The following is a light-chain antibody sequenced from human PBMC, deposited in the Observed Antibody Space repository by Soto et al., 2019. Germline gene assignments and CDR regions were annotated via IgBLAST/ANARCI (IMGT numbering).Light chain of an antibody. CDR2: DAS. Sequence: EIVLTQSPATLSLSPGEGATLSCRASQSVSSYLAWYQQKPGQAPRLLIYDASNRAPGLPARFSGSGSGTDSTLTISSLDPEDFAVYYCQQRTISPPITFGQGTRLEI. CDR3: QQRTISPPIT. CDR1: QSVSSY. J-gene: IGKJ5*01. V-gene: IGKV3-11*01.